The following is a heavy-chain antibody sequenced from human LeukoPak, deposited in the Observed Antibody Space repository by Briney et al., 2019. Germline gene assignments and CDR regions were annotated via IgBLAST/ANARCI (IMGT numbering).Heavy chain of an antibody. J-gene: IGHJ3*02. Sequence: ASVKVSCKASVGTFSSYAISWVRQAPGQGLEWMGGVIPIFGAANYAQKFQGRVTITADESTSTAYMELSSLRSEDTAVYYCAKGLGECVWGSYRYLLHDAFDIWGQGTMVTVSS. CDR3: AKGLGECVWGSYRYLLHDAFDI. D-gene: IGHD3-16*02. CDR2: VIPIFGAA. V-gene: IGHV1-69*13. CDR1: VGTFSSYA.